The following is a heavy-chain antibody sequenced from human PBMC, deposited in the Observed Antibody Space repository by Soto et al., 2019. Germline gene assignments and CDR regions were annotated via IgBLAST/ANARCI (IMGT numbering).Heavy chain of an antibody. D-gene: IGHD3-22*01. CDR2: IIPIFGTA. CDR3: ARGPLGYYDSSGSMPY. V-gene: IGHV1-69*13. Sequence: SVKVSCKASGGTFSSYDISWVRQAPGQGIEWKGGIIPIFGTANYAQKFQGRVTITADESTSTAYMELSSLRSEDTAVFYFARGPLGYYDSSGSMPYWGQGTLVTVSS. CDR1: GGTFSSYD. J-gene: IGHJ4*02.